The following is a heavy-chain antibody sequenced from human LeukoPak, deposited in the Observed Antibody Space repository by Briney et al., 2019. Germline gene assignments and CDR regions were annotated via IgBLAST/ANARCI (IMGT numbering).Heavy chain of an antibody. D-gene: IGHD5-12*01. V-gene: IGHV1-2*02. Sequence: GASVNDSCQASGYTFTGYYMAWVRQAPGQGLEWMGWINPNSGGTNYAQKFQGRVTMTRDTSISTAYMELSRLRSDDTAVYYCARDILDSGYEMQWAQGILVTVSS. CDR2: INPNSGGT. CDR1: GYTFTGYY. CDR3: ARDILDSGYEMQ. J-gene: IGHJ4*02.